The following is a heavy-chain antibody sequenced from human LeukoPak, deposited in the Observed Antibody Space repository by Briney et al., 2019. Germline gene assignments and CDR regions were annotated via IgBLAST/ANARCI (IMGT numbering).Heavy chain of an antibody. V-gene: IGHV3-30*04. D-gene: IGHD6-13*01. CDR2: ISYDGSNK. CDR3: ARPTTGSSWSNPYYYYGMDV. J-gene: IGHJ6*04. CDR1: GFTFSSYA. Sequence: GGSLRLSCAASGFTFSSYAMHWVRQAPGKGLEWGAVISYDGSNKYYADSVKGRFTISRDNSKNTLYLQMNRLRAEDTAVYYCARPTTGSSWSNPYYYYGMDVWGKGTTVTVSS.